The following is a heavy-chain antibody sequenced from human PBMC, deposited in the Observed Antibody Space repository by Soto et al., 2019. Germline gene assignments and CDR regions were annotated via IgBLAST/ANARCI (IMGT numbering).Heavy chain of an antibody. J-gene: IGHJ4*02. Sequence: GGSLRLSCAASGFTFSSYEMNWVRQAPGKXLGWVSYISSSGSTIYYADSVKGRFTISRDNAKNSLYLQMNSLRAEDTAVYYCARGGYYYDSSGYYQTFDYWGQGTLVTVSS. D-gene: IGHD3-22*01. CDR3: ARGGYYYDSSGYYQTFDY. CDR1: GFTFSSYE. V-gene: IGHV3-48*03. CDR2: ISSSGSTI.